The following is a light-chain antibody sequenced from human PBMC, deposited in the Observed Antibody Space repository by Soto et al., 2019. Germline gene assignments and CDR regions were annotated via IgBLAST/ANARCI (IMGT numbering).Light chain of an antibody. CDR2: KAS. CDR1: QSISSW. Sequence: DIQMTQSPSTLSASVGDRVTITCRASQSISSWLAWYQQKPGKAPKLLIYKASSLESGVPSRFSGSGSGTEFTLTISRLQPDDFATYYCQQYNSYLIAFGQGTRPEIK. CDR3: QQYNSYLIA. V-gene: IGKV1-5*03. J-gene: IGKJ5*01.